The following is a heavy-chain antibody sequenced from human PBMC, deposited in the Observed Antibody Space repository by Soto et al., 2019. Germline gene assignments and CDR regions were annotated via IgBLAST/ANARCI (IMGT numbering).Heavy chain of an antibody. CDR3: ARAWKIEKFGVISMSKGLDV. Sequence: GGSLRLSCAASGFIFSDYYMTWIRQAPGKGLEWLSCSSNRDRSTYYADSVKDRFVVSKDNAKNLVYLQMDSLRAEDTAVYFCARAWKIEKFGVISMSKGLDVWGQGTTVTVSS. CDR1: GFIFSDYY. J-gene: IGHJ6*02. V-gene: IGHV3-11*01. D-gene: IGHD3-3*01. CDR2: SSNRDRST.